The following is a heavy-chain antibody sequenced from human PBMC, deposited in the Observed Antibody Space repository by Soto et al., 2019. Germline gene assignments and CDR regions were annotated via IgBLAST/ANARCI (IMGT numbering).Heavy chain of an antibody. V-gene: IGHV3-21*01. CDR2: ISSSSSYI. CDR3: ARLYDYKACMDV. Sequence: EVQLVESGGGLVKPGGSLRLSCAASGFTFSSYSMNWVRQAPGKGLEWVSSISSSSSYIYYADSVKGRFTISRDNANNSLYRQMNSLRAEDMAVYYCARLYDYKACMDVWGQGTTVTVSS. J-gene: IGHJ6*02. D-gene: IGHD4-4*01. CDR1: GFTFSSYS.